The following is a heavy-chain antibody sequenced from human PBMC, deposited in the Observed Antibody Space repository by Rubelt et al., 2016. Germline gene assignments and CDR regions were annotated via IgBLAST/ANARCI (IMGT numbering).Heavy chain of an antibody. Sequence: RLSCAASGFTFSSYWMHWVRQAPGKGLVWVSRINTDGRTTSYADSVKGRFTISRDNAKNTLYLQMNSLRAEATAVYYCARHNGATTPAYWGQGTLVTVSA. CDR3: ARHNGATTPAY. CDR1: GFTFSSYW. CDR2: INTDGRTT. V-gene: IGHV3-74*01. J-gene: IGHJ4*02. D-gene: IGHD1-26*01.